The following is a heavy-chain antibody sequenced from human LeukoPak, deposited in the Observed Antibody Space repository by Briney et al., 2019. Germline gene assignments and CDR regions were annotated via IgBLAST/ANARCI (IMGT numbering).Heavy chain of an antibody. Sequence: ASVTVSFKASGYTFTDYYMHWVRQAPGQGLEWMGWINPNSGGTNYAQKFQGRVTMTRDTSISTAYMELSRLRSDDTAVYYCAREGPIVGATHLVDYWGQGTLVTVSS. J-gene: IGHJ4*02. D-gene: IGHD1-26*01. CDR3: AREGPIVGATHLVDY. V-gene: IGHV1-2*02. CDR2: INPNSGGT. CDR1: GYTFTDYY.